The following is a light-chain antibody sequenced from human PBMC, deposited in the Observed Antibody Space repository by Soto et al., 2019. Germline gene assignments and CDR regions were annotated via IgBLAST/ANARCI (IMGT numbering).Light chain of an antibody. CDR1: INDVGGYNY. CDR3: MSYAYGNRFV. Sequence: QSALTQPPSASGSPGQSVTISCAGTINDVGGYNYVSWYQQHPGKVPQLMIYQVTKRPSGVPDRFSASKSDTTASLTISGLQAEDEGAYYCMSYAYGNRFVFGARTKLTVL. CDR2: QVT. J-gene: IGLJ1*01. V-gene: IGLV2-8*01.